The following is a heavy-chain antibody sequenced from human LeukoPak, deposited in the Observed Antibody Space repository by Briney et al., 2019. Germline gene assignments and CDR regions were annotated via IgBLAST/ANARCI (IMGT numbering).Heavy chain of an antibody. CDR2: IKQDGSEK. J-gene: IGHJ3*02. V-gene: IGHV3-7*01. CDR3: ASVTRYSGYEETFDI. CDR1: GFTFSDYY. Sequence: PGGSLRLSCAASGFTFSDYYMSWIRQAPGKGLEWVANIKQDGSEKYYVDSVKGRFTISRDNAKNSLYLQMNSLRAEDTAVYYCASVTRYSGYEETFDIWGQGTMVTVSA. D-gene: IGHD5-12*01.